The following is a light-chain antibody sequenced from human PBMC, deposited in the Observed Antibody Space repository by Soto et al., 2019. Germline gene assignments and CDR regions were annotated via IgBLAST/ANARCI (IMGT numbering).Light chain of an antibody. V-gene: IGKV3-20*01. CDR1: QSFSSSY. CDR3: QHYGSALFT. J-gene: IGKJ3*01. CDR2: GAS. Sequence: EIVLTQSPGTLSLSPGERATLSCRASQSFSSSYLAWYQQKPGQAPRLLIYGASSRATGIPDTFSGSGSGTDFTLTISSREPEDFAVYYCQHYGSALFTFGPGTKVDVK.